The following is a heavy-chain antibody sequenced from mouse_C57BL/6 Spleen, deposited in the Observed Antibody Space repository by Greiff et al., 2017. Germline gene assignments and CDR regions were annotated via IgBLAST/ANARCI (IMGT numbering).Heavy chain of an antibody. CDR2: IWTGGGT. V-gene: IGHV2-9-1*01. J-gene: IGHJ4*01. CDR1: GFSFTSYA. D-gene: IGHD3-1*01. CDR3: ARRGYARDYYAMDY. Sequence: QVQLKESGPGLVAPSQRLSITCTVSGFSFTSYAISWVRQPPGKGLEWLGVIWTGGGTNYNSALKSRLSISKDNSKSQVFLKMNSLQTDDTARYYCARRGYARDYYAMDYWGQGTSVTVSS.